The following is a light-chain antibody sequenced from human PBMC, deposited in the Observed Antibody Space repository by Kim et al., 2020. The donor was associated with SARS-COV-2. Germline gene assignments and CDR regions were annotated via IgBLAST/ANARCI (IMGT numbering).Light chain of an antibody. Sequence: DIQMTQSPSSLSASVGDRVTITCRASQSISTYLNWYQQKPGKAPNLLIYAASSLQSGVPSRFSGSASGTEFTLTISSLQPEDFATYYCQQSYTNPRTFGQGTKVDIK. CDR2: AAS. J-gene: IGKJ1*01. CDR3: QQSYTNPRT. V-gene: IGKV1-39*01. CDR1: QSISTY.